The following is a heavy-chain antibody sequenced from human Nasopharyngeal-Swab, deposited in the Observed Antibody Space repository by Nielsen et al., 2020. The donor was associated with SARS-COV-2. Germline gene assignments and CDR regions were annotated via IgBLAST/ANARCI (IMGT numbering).Heavy chain of an antibody. CDR3: ARERDYYDSSGYYYPGGFDL. D-gene: IGHD3-22*01. Sequence: GESLKISCAASGFTFSSYAMHWVRQAPGKGLEWVPVISYDGSNKYYADSVKGRFTISRDNSKNTLYLQMNSLRAEDTAVYYCARERDYYDSSGYYYPGGFDLWGRGTLVTVSS. CDR2: ISYDGSNK. CDR1: GFTFSSYA. V-gene: IGHV3-30-3*01. J-gene: IGHJ2*01.